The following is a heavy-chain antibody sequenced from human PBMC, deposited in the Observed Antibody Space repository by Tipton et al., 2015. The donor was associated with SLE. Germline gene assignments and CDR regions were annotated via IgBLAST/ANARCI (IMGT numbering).Heavy chain of an antibody. V-gene: IGHV4-61*09. D-gene: IGHD3-10*01. Sequence: TLSLTCSVSGGSIRSGSYYWTRVRPPDGKGLEWVRHVYTGGTTTYNPHLTGRITISLAKTQIHFYLNLTTGPAADTAFYSCAGGGGLLLLLPFLQHWGLG. CDR2: VYTGGTT. CDR3: AGGGGLLLLLPFLQH. CDR1: GGSIRSGSYY. J-gene: IGHJ1*01.